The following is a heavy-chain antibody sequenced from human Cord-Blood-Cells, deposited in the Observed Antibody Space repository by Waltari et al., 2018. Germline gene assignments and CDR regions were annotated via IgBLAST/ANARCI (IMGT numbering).Heavy chain of an antibody. CDR2: IIPNVGTA. D-gene: IGHD3-10*01. J-gene: IGHJ5*02. CDR3: ARVSGPTYYYGSGSPNWFDP. V-gene: IGHV1-69*01. Sequence: QVQLVQSGAEVKKPGSSVKVSCKASGGTFSSYAISWVRQAPGQGLEWMGGIIPNVGTANYAQKVQGRVTITADESTSTAYMELSSLRSEDTAVYYCARVSGPTYYYGSGSPNWFDPWGQGTLVTVSS. CDR1: GGTFSSYA.